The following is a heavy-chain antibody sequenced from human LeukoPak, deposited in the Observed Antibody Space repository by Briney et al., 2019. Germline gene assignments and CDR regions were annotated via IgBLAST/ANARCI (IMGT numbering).Heavy chain of an antibody. CDR1: GYTFTSYY. CDR2: ISAYNGNT. V-gene: IGHV1-18*04. D-gene: IGHD6-13*01. J-gene: IGHJ6*03. CDR3: ARNGKQLVRGGEGRHYYYYYMDV. Sequence: ASVKVSCKASGYTFTSYYMHWVRQAPGQGLEWMGWISAYNGNTNYAQKLQGRVTMTTDTSTSTAYMELRSLRSDDTAVYYCARNGKQLVRGGEGRHYYYYYMDVWGKGTTVTISS.